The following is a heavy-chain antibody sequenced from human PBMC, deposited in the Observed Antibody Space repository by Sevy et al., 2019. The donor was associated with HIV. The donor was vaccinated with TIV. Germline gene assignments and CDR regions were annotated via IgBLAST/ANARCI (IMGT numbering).Heavy chain of an antibody. D-gene: IGHD3-10*01. CDR2: NYYSGST. CDR1: GGSISSYY. J-gene: IGHJ3*02. CDR3: ARDTQHHRGAFDI. V-gene: IGHV4-59*13. Sequence: SETLSLTCTVSGGSISSYYWSWIRQPPGKGLEWIGYNYYSGSTNYNPSLKSRVTISVDTSKNQFSLKLSSVTAADTAVYYCARDTQHHRGAFDIWGQGTMVTVSS.